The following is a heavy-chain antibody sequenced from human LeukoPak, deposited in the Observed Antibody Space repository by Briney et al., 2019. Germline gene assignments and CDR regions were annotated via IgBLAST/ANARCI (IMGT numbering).Heavy chain of an antibody. CDR2: IHYSGNT. V-gene: IGHV4-59*08. CDR3: ARHSSSWYRDAFDI. D-gene: IGHD6-13*01. Sequence: SETLSLTCTVSGASISPYYWSWFRQPPGKGLEWIGYIHYSGNTDYNPSLKSRVTISVDTSKNQFSLKLSSVTAADTAVYYCARHSSSWYRDAFDIWGQGTMVTVSS. CDR1: GASISPYY. J-gene: IGHJ3*02.